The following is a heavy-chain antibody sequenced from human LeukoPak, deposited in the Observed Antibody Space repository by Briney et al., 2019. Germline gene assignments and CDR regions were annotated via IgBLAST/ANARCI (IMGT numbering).Heavy chain of an antibody. CDR3: ARRSTMVRGVIIHFDP. CDR2: IYYSGST. J-gene: IGHJ5*02. V-gene: IGHV4-59*01. CDR1: GGSISSYY. Sequence: SETLSLTCTVSGGSISSYYWSWIRQPPGKGLEWIGYIYYSGSTNYNPSLKSRVTISVKTSKNQFSLKLRSVTAADTAVYYCARRSTMVRGVIIHFDPWGQGTLVTVSS. D-gene: IGHD3-10*01.